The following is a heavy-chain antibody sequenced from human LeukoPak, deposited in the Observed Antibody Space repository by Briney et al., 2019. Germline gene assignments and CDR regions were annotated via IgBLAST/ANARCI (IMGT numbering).Heavy chain of an antibody. Sequence: GGSLRLSCAASGFTFSSYAMSWVRQAPGKGLEWVSAISGSGGSTYYADSVKGRFTISRDNSKNTLYLQMNSLSADDTAVYYCAKDAAGTSLFDYWGQGTLVTVSS. CDR3: AKDAAGTSLFDY. J-gene: IGHJ4*02. CDR1: GFTFSSYA. V-gene: IGHV3-23*01. D-gene: IGHD6-19*01. CDR2: ISGSGGST.